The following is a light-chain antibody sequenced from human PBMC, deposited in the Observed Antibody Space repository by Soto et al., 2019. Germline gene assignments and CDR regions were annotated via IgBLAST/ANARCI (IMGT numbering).Light chain of an antibody. Sequence: QSALTQPASVSGSPGQSITISCTGTSSDVGGYNYVSWYQQHPGKAPKLMIYDVSNRPSGVSDRFSGSKSGNTASLTISGLQAEDEADYYCSSYTGGSTLAFGGGTKLTVL. J-gene: IGLJ2*01. CDR2: DVS. CDR1: SSDVGGYNY. V-gene: IGLV2-14*01. CDR3: SSYTGGSTLA.